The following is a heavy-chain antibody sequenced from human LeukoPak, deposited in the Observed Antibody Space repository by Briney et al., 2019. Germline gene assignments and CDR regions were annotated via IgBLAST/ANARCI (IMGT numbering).Heavy chain of an antibody. CDR1: GYRFTSYW. J-gene: IGHJ4*02. D-gene: IGHD5-18*01. Sequence: ASLKIFCKGFGYRFTSYWIGWVRQMPGKGLGWMGIFYPGNCDTRYSPSFQGQVTISDDKSISTAYLQWSILTASDTAMYYCARRNSYGQVIDYWCQGTLVTVSS. CDR3: ARRNSYGQVIDY. V-gene: IGHV5-51*01. CDR2: FYPGNCDT.